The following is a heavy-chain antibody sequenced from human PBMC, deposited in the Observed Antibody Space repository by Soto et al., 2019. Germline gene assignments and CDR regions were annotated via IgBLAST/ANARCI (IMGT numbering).Heavy chain of an antibody. Sequence: PPESLSLTCAVSGDSITSNHWNWIRQPPGRGLEWIGYIYNSGTTKYNPSLKSRVIISVDTSKNQLSLKLSSVTAADTAVYYCARVSMSTVSWGFDPWGQGTLVTVSS. D-gene: IGHD4-4*01. CDR1: GDSITSNH. J-gene: IGHJ5*02. V-gene: IGHV4-59*01. CDR3: ARVSMSTVSWGFDP. CDR2: IYNSGTT.